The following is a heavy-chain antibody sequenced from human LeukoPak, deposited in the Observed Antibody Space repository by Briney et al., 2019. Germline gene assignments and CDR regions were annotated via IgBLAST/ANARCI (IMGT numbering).Heavy chain of an antibody. J-gene: IGHJ4*02. CDR3: ARERGADADILTGVYYFDY. D-gene: IGHD3-9*01. CDR2: ISSSGSTI. Sequence: PGGSLRLSCAASGFTFSSYEMNWVRQAPGKGLEWVSYISSSGSTIYYADSVKGRFTISRDNAKNSLYLQMNSLRAEDAAVYYCARERGADADILTGVYYFDYWGQGTLVTVSS. V-gene: IGHV3-48*03. CDR1: GFTFSSYE.